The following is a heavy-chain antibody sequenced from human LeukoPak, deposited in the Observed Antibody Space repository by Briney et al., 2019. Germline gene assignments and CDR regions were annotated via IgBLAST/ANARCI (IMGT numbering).Heavy chain of an antibody. J-gene: IGHJ5*02. D-gene: IGHD2-15*01. V-gene: IGHV4-61*02. CDR2: ISSSGST. CDR1: GDSISSGDYY. CDR3: ARDRGYCSGGSCYHPVDWFDP. Sequence: SETLSLTCTVSGDSISSGDYYWSWIRQPAGKGLEWIGRISSSGSTNYNPSLKSRVTMSVDTSKNQFSLKLSSVTAADTAVYYCARDRGYCSGGSCYHPVDWFDPWGQGTLVTVSS.